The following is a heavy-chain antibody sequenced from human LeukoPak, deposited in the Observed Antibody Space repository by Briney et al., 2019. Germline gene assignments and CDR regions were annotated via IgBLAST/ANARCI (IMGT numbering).Heavy chain of an antibody. J-gene: IGHJ3*02. CDR2: ISGSSTYF. CDR1: GFTFSSYS. Sequence: PGGSLRLSCAASGFTFSSYSMDWVRQAPGKELEWVSSISGSSTYFYYAASVKGRFTISRDNAKNSLYLQMNSLRAEDTAVYYCAREQSGQWLVNDAFDIWGQGTMVTVSS. D-gene: IGHD6-19*01. V-gene: IGHV3-21*01. CDR3: AREQSGQWLVNDAFDI.